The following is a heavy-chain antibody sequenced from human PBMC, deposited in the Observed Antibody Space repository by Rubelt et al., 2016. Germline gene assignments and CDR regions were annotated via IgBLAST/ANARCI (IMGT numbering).Heavy chain of an antibody. CDR1: GFTFSTYG. V-gene: IGHV3-33*08. Sequence: VQLVESGGGLVQPGGSLRLSCATSGFTFSTYGMHWVRLAPGKGLEGVAVIWHYGSIQYYGDSLKGRLTISRDQSKITKYLQMNSLGAEDTAVYYCVRESESYFDYWGQGIRVTVSS. D-gene: IGHD3-3*01. J-gene: IGHJ4*02. CDR3: VRESESYFDY. CDR2: IWHYGSIQ.